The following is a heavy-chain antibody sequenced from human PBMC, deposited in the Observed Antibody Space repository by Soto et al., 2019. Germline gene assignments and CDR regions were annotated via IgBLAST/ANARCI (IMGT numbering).Heavy chain of an antibody. CDR2: MYHRGRS. CDR1: GGSLSDYY. Sequence: SETLSLTCTVSGGSLSDYYWTWIRQPPGKGLEWIGFMYHRGRSNYNPSLKSRVTISVDTSKNQFSLRLSSVTAADTAVYYCARAYSSNWPLDHWGQGALVTVSS. J-gene: IGHJ4*02. V-gene: IGHV4-59*01. D-gene: IGHD6-13*01. CDR3: ARAYSSNWPLDH.